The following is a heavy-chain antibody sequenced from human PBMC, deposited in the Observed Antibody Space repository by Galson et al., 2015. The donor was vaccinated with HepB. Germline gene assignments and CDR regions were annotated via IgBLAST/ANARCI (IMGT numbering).Heavy chain of an antibody. CDR2: IAPGDSDI. CDR1: GHSFTSYW. Sequence: LKISCKASGHSFTSYWIGWVRQMPGKGLEWMGFIAPGDSDIRYSPSFQGQVTISADKSISTAYLQWSSLKASDTAMYYCSRGNIGVVSSWCDPWGQGTLVTVSS. J-gene: IGHJ5*02. CDR3: SRGNIGVVSSWCDP. D-gene: IGHD3-3*01. V-gene: IGHV5-51*01.